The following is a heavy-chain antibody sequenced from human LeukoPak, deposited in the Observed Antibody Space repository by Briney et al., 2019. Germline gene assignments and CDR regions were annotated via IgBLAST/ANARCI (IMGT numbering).Heavy chain of an antibody. CDR1: GFIFSSYR. V-gene: IGHV3-48*04. Sequence: GGSLRLSCGAPGFIFSSYRMNWVRQAPGKGLEWVSYISSSGSTIYYADSVKGRFTISRDNAKNSLYLQMNSLRAEDTAVYYCATTGQWLALTPFDYWGQGTLVTVSS. J-gene: IGHJ4*02. CDR3: ATTGQWLALTPFDY. D-gene: IGHD6-19*01. CDR2: ISSSGSTI.